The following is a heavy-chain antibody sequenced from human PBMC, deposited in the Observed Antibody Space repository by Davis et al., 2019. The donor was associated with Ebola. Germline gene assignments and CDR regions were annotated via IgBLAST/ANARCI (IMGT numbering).Heavy chain of an antibody. V-gene: IGHV3-30*02. CDR1: GFTFSSYG. D-gene: IGHD2-2*01. CDR3: AKGDCDSTSCLGAIDY. Sequence: PGGSLRLSCAAAGFTFSSYGMHWVRQAPGKGLEWLAFIRYDGNKKYYGDSVKGRFTISRDNSRNTLYVQMNSLRAEDTAVYYCAKGDCDSTSCLGAIDYWGQGTLVSVSS. J-gene: IGHJ4*02. CDR2: IRYDGNKK.